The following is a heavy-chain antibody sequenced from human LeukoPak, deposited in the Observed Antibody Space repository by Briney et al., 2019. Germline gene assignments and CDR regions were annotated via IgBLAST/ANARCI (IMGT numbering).Heavy chain of an antibody. D-gene: IGHD3-22*01. Sequence: GGSLRRSCAASGFTFSVYSMHWVRQAPGKGLEWVAVIWYNGGNKYYGDSVKGRFTISRDNSNNMLYLQMNSLRAEDTAVYFCVRGPSYYDSSGYYIIDYWGQGTLVTVSS. CDR2: IWYNGGNK. V-gene: IGHV3-33*01. CDR1: GFTFSVYS. J-gene: IGHJ4*02. CDR3: VRGPSYYDSSGYYIIDY.